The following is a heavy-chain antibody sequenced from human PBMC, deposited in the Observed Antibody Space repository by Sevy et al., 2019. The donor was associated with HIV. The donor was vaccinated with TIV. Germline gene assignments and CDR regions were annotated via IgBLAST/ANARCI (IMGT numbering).Heavy chain of an antibody. D-gene: IGHD2-15*01. CDR3: AKGLLGYCSGGSCYGVDY. Sequence: GGSLRLSCAASGFTFSSYGMHWVRQAPGKGLEWVAVISYDGSNKYYADSVKGRFTISRENSKNTLYLQMNDRRAEDTAVYYCAKGLLGYCSGGSCYGVDYWGQGTLVTVSS. V-gene: IGHV3-30*18. J-gene: IGHJ4*02. CDR1: GFTFSSYG. CDR2: ISYDGSNK.